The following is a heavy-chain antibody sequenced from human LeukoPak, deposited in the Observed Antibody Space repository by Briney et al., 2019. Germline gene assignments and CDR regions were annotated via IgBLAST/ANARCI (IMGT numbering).Heavy chain of an antibody. V-gene: IGHV3-23*01. Sequence: GGSLRLSCAASGFTFSSYAMSWVRQAPGKGLEWVSAISGSGGSTYYADSVKGRFTISRDNSKDTLYLQMNSLRAEDTAVYYCAKGYRYQLLGTFDSWGQGKLVTVSS. D-gene: IGHD2-2*01. CDR3: AKGYRYQLLGTFDS. J-gene: IGHJ5*01. CDR1: GFTFSSYA. CDR2: ISGSGGST.